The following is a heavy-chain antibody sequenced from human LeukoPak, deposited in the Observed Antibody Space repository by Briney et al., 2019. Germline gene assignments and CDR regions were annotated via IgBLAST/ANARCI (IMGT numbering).Heavy chain of an antibody. CDR1: GGSFSGYY. J-gene: IGHJ4*02. D-gene: IGHD3-16*02. V-gene: IGHV4-34*01. CDR2: INHSGST. CDR3: ARTGVYYVYVWGSHRYNYFDY. Sequence: SETLSLTCAVYGGSFSGYYWSWIRQPPGKGLEWIGEINHSGSTNYNPSLKSRVTISVDTSKNQFSLKLSSVTAADTAVYYCARTGVYYVYVWGSHRYNYFDYWGQGTLVTVSS.